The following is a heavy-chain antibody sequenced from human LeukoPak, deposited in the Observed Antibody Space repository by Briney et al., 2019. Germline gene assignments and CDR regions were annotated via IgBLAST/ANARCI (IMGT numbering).Heavy chain of an antibody. V-gene: IGHV1-2*02. D-gene: IGHD2-2*01. Sequence: ASVPDTFKASGYTFTGHYDHWLRQAPGQGLEWMGWINPNSSVTNYAQKFQGRVTMTRDTSISTAYMELSRLRSDDTAVYYCARARGDIVVVPAAIWFDPWGERWLVTVSS. J-gene: IGHJ5*02. CDR3: ARARGDIVVVPAAIWFDP. CDR1: GYTFTGHY. CDR2: INPNSSVT.